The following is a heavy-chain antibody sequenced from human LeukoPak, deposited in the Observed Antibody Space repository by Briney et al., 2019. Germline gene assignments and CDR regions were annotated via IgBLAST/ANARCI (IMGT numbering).Heavy chain of an antibody. J-gene: IGHJ4*02. Sequence: ASVKVSCKASGHTLTGYYLHWVRQAPGQGLEWMGWINPNTGATHSAQKFQGRITMTRDTSISTAYMDLSRLRSDDTAVYYCARDRVGSGWPRPYYFEVWGQGTLVTVSS. CDR1: GHTLTGYY. V-gene: IGHV1-2*02. CDR2: INPNTGAT. D-gene: IGHD6-19*01. CDR3: ARDRVGSGWPRPYYFEV.